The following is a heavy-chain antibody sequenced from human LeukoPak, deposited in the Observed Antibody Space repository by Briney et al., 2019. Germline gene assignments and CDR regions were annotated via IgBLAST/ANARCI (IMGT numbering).Heavy chain of an antibody. CDR2: IYTSDTT. CDR1: GGSISSDNYY. Sequence: SETLSLTCTVSGGSISSDNYYWSWIRQPAGKGLEWIGRIYTSDTTNYNPSLKSRATISVDTSKSLFSLKLSSVTAADTAVYYCARDRTRYGGIDYWGQGILVTVSS. J-gene: IGHJ4*02. V-gene: IGHV4-61*02. CDR3: ARDRTRYGGIDY. D-gene: IGHD1-26*01.